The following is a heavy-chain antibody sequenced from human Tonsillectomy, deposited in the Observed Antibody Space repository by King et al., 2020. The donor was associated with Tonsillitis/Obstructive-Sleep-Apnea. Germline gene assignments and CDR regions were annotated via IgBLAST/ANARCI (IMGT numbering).Heavy chain of an antibody. CDR1: GFSLSTGGVG. CDR2: IYWDDDK. CDR3: AYSPMYVSSRIAVGWFDP. J-gene: IGHJ5*02. V-gene: IGHV2-5*02. D-gene: IGHD6-19*01. Sequence: TLKESGPTLVKPTQTLTLTCTFSGFSLSTGGVGVGWIRQPPGKALEWLELIYWDDDKRYSPSLKSRLTITKDTSKKQVVLTLTNMDPVDTATYYCAYSPMYVSSRIAVGWFDPSAPATLVTVSS.